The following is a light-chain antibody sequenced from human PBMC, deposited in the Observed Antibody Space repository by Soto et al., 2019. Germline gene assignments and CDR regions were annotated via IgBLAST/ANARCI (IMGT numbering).Light chain of an antibody. Sequence: DIQFTQSPSLLSASIGDRVTITCRASRSIGNNLNWYQQRPGKAHLLLIYSASSLQSGVPSRFSGRSSGTDFPLTINGLQNEDFATYYCQQSFSPHIAFGQGTRLEIK. CDR3: QQSFSPHIA. CDR2: SAS. CDR1: RSIGNN. J-gene: IGKJ5*01. V-gene: IGKV1-39*01.